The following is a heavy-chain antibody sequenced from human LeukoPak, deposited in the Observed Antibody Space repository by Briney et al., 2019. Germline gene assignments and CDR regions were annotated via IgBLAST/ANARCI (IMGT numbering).Heavy chain of an antibody. CDR3: AREGYCSSTSCQLDY. V-gene: IGHV4-4*07. J-gene: IGHJ4*02. CDR2: IYTSGST. CDR1: GGSISSYY. Sequence: PSETLSLTCTVSGGSISSYYWSWIRQPAGKGLEWIGRIYTSGSTNYNPSLKSRVTMSVDTSKNQFSLKLSSVTAADTAVYYCAREGYCSSTSCQLDYWGQGTLVTVSS. D-gene: IGHD2-2*01.